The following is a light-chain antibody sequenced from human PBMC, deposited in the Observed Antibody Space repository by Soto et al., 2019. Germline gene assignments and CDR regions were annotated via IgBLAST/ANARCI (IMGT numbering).Light chain of an antibody. CDR1: SSNIGAGYD. CDR2: GNS. CDR3: QSYDSSLSVNYV. Sequence: QSVLTQPPSVSGAPVHRVTISCTGSSSNIGAGYDVHWYQQLPGTAPKLLIYGNSNRPSGVPDRFSGSKSGTSASLAITGLQAEDEADYYCQSYDSSLSVNYVFGTGTKVTVL. V-gene: IGLV1-40*01. J-gene: IGLJ1*01.